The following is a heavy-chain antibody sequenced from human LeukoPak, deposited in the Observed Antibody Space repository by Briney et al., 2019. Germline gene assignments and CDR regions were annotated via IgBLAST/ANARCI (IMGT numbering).Heavy chain of an antibody. Sequence: GGSLRLSCAASGFTFSSYWMHWVRQAPGKGLVWVSRINSDGSSTIYADSVKGRFTISRDNAKNTLYLQMNSLRAEDTAVYYCARDRYCSSTSCYSYYFDPWGQGTLVTVSS. D-gene: IGHD2-2*01. CDR3: ARDRYCSSTSCYSYYFDP. V-gene: IGHV3-74*01. J-gene: IGHJ5*02. CDR1: GFTFSSYW. CDR2: INSDGSST.